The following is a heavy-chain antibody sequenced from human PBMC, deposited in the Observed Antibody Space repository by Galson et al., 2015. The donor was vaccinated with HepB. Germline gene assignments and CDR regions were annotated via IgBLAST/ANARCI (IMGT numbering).Heavy chain of an antibody. Sequence: SETLSLTCTVSGGSISSYYWSWIRQPAGKGLEWIGRIYTSGSTNYNPSLKSRVTMSVDTSKNQFSLKLSSVTAADTAVYYCARARRYCTNGVCYSYYYYGMDVWGQGTTVTVSS. CDR2: IYTSGST. V-gene: IGHV4-4*07. D-gene: IGHD2-8*01. CDR3: ARARRYCTNGVCYSYYYYGMDV. J-gene: IGHJ6*02. CDR1: GGSISSYY.